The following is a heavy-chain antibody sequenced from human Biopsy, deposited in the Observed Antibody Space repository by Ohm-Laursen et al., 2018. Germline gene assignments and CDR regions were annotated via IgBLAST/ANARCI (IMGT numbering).Heavy chain of an antibody. CDR2: ISYNERT. J-gene: IGHJ2*01. D-gene: IGHD3-9*01. CDR3: VREPKTGTAEAWYFDL. Sequence: TLSLTWRVSGASVKTSGYFWAWIRQRPGKGLEWIGYISYNERTHYNPSLTSRLAISFDTSNNRTSLQLRSVSVAGTAVYYCVREPKTGTAEAWYFDLWGRGSPVTVPS. CDR1: GASVKTSGYF. V-gene: IGHV4-31*02.